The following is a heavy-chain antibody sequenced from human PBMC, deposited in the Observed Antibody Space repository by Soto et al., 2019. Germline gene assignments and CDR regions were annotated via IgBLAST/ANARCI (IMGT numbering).Heavy chain of an antibody. Sequence: PGESLKISCKGSGYSFTNYWISWVRQMPVKGLEFMGVIYPFYSDTRYRPSFQGHVIISAYNSISTSYLQLSSLKASYTAMYYFXRPTRDGYGPDAFYFDSWGQGTLVTVSS. D-gene: IGHD5-12*01. CDR2: IYPFYSDT. J-gene: IGHJ4*02. V-gene: IGHV5-51*01. CDR3: XRPTRDGYGPDAFYFDS. CDR1: GYSFTNYW.